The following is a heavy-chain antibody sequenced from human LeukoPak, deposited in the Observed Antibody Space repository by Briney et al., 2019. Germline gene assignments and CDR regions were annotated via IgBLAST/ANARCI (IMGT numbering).Heavy chain of an antibody. D-gene: IGHD3-22*01. CDR3: ASAEKYYYDSSGYYSW. CDR1: GYTFTGYY. V-gene: IGHV1-2*02. Sequence: ASVKVSCKASGYTFTGYYMHWVRQAPGQGLEWMGWINPNSGGTNYAQKFQGRVTMTRDTSISTAHMELSRLRSDDTAVYYCASAEKYYYDSSGYYSWWGQGTLVTVSS. CDR2: INPNSGGT. J-gene: IGHJ4*02.